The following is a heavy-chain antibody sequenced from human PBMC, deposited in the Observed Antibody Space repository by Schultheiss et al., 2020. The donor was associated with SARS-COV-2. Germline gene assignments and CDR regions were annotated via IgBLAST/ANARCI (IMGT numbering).Heavy chain of an antibody. J-gene: IGHJ4*02. CDR3: ARGYDILTGYWPSYELDY. CDR1: GFAFRDYQ. D-gene: IGHD3-9*01. CDR2: ISSRGSTI. V-gene: IGHV3-11*04. Sequence: GESLKISCAASGFAFRDYQMSWIRQAPGKGLEWVSYISSRGSTIYYADSVKGRFTISRDNAKNSLYLQMNSLRAEDTAVYYCARGYDILTGYWPSYELDYWGQGTLVTVSS.